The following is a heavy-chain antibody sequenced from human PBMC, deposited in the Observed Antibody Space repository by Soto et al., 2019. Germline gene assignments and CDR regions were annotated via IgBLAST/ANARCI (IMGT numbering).Heavy chain of an antibody. Sequence: GESLKISCKGSGYSFTSYWIGWVRQMPGKGLEWMGIIYPGYSDTRYSPTFQGQVTISADKSISTAYLQWSGLKASDTAMYYCARIPNSSSGYYYYYGMDVWGQGTTVTVSS. CDR1: GYSFTSYW. D-gene: IGHD6-13*01. J-gene: IGHJ6*02. CDR3: ARIPNSSSGYYYYYGMDV. CDR2: IYPGYSDT. V-gene: IGHV5-51*01.